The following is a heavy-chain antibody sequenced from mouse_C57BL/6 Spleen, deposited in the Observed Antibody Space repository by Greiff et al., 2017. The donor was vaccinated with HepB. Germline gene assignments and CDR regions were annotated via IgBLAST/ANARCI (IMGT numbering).Heavy chain of an antibody. Sequence: EVQLQQSGPVLVKPGASVKMSCKASGYTFTDYYMNWVKQSHGKSLEWIGVINPYNGGTSYNQKFKGKATLTVDKSSSTAYMVLNSLTSEDSAVYYWARRRGYESYAMAYWGQGTSVTVSS. CDR1: GYTFTDYY. D-gene: IGHD2-3*01. CDR2: INPYNGGT. CDR3: ARRRGYESYAMAY. J-gene: IGHJ4*01. V-gene: IGHV1-19*01.